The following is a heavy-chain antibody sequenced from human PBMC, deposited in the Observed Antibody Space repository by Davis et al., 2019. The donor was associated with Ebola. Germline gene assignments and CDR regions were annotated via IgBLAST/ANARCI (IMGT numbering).Heavy chain of an antibody. V-gene: IGHV4-59*08. CDR3: ARLGSYGQYHYFDS. J-gene: IGHJ4*02. Sequence: SETLSLTCNVSGGPIGGDFWSWVRQPPGKGLEWIGYVHYTGATHYNASLKSRVTISVDTSNNQFSLILSSVTAADTAVYYCARLGSYGQYHYFDSWGQGTLVTVSS. D-gene: IGHD3-10*01. CDR2: VHYTGAT. CDR1: GGPIGGDF.